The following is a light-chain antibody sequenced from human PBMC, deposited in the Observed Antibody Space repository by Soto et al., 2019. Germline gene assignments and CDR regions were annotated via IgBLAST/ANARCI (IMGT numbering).Light chain of an antibody. J-gene: IGKJ5*01. CDR1: QSINSY. CDR3: QQSYSTPIT. V-gene: IGKV1-39*01. CDR2: AAS. Sequence: IQITQTPCSLSASVGDRVTNTCRASQSINSYLNWYQQEPGKAPKFLIYAASSLHSGVPSRFSGSGSGTDFTLTISSLQPEDFATYSCQQSYSTPITCGQGTRREIK.